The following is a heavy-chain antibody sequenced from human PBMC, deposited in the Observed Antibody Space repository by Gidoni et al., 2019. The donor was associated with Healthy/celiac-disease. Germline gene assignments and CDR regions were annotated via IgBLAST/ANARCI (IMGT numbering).Heavy chain of an antibody. D-gene: IGHD3-22*01. Sequence: QVQLVESGGGVVQPGRSLRLSCAASGFTFSSYAMHGVRQAPGKGLGWVAVISYEGSNKYYADSVKGRFTISRDNSKNTLYLQMNSLRAEDTAVYYCARDPADYYDSSGYPLGWFDPWGQGTLVTVSS. CDR1: GFTFSSYA. J-gene: IGHJ5*02. CDR3: ARDPADYYDSSGYPLGWFDP. CDR2: ISYEGSNK. V-gene: IGHV3-30-3*01.